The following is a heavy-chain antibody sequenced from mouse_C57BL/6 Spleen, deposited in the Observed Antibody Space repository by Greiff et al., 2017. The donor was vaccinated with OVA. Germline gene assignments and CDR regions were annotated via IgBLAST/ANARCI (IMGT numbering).Heavy chain of an antibody. D-gene: IGHD1-1*01. CDR3: ARSFVGSTTVVFDY. V-gene: IGHV1-64*01. CDR1: GYTFTSYW. Sequence: QVQLQQPGAELVKPGASVKLSCKASGYTFTSYWMHWVKQRPGQGLEWIGMIHPNSGSTNYNEKFKSKATLTVDKSSSTAYMQLSSLTSEDSAVYYCARSFVGSTTVVFDYWGQGTTLTVSS. J-gene: IGHJ2*01. CDR2: IHPNSGST.